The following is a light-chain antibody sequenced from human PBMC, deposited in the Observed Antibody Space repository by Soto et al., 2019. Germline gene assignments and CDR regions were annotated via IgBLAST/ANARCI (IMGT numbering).Light chain of an antibody. CDR1: QTINRY. J-gene: IGKJ1*01. V-gene: IGKV1-39*01. CDR3: QQTYSSPWT. Sequence: IQMTQSPSSLSASVGDRVTITCRASQTINRYLSWYQQKPGKAPNLLISAASTLQAGVPSRFSGSESGTEFTLTISSLQPEDFATYYCQQTYSSPWTFSQGTKVEIK. CDR2: AAS.